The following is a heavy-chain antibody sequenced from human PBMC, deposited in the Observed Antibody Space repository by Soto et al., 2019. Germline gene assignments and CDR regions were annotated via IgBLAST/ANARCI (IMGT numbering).Heavy chain of an antibody. D-gene: IGHD6-13*01. CDR3: ARDLFSSSWYVRAFDV. CDR1: EYTFSDYS. CDR2: INPSVGTT. Sequence: QVQLVQSGAEVKKPGASVKLSCKASEYTFSDYSLHWVRQAPGQGLDWMGIINPSVGTTTYAQRFQDRVIMTRDTSTSTVYLELSSLRSEDTAVYYCARDLFSSSWYVRAFDVWGQGTMVTVSS. V-gene: IGHV1-46*03. J-gene: IGHJ3*01.